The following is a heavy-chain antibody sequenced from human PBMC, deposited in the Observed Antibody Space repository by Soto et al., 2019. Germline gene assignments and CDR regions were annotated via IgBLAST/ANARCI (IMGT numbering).Heavy chain of an antibody. CDR2: ISYDGSNK. CDR1: GFTFSSYG. CDR3: AKDIVVPAWGDYYYGMDV. J-gene: IGHJ6*02. V-gene: IGHV3-30*18. Sequence: GGSLRLSCAASGFTFSSYGMHWVRQAPGKGLEWVAVISYDGSNKYYADSVKGRFTISRDNSKNTLYLQMNSLRAEDTAVYYCAKDIVVPAWGDYYYGMDVWGQGTTVTVSS. D-gene: IGHD2-2*01.